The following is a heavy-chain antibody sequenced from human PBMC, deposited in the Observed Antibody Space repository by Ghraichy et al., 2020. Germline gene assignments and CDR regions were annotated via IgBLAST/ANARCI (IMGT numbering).Heavy chain of an antibody. CDR1: GYTFSDNY. D-gene: IGHD1-26*01. CDR2: INPNTGNS. CDR3: ARSGVLVVATTGHCFDF. V-gene: IGHV1-2*02. Sequence: ASVKVSCKASGYTFSDNYMHWVRQAPGQGLEWMGWINPNTGNSKCAQKFQGRVTMNRDTSISTAYMELSGLTADDTAVYYCARSGVLVVATTGHCFDFWGQGTIVTVSP. J-gene: IGHJ3*01.